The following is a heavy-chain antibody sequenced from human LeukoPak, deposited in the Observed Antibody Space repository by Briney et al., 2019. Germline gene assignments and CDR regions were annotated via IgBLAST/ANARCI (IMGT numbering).Heavy chain of an antibody. CDR2: IYPGDSDT. CDR1: GYSFTSYW. V-gene: IGHV5-51*01. CDR3: ARRAYSSSEDPLYYYYYMDV. J-gene: IGHJ6*03. Sequence: GESLKISCKGSGYSFTSYWIGWVRQMPGKGLEWMGIIYPGDSDTRYSPSFQGQVTISADKSISTAYLQWSSLKASDIAMYYCARRAYSSSEDPLYYYYYMDVWGKGTTVTVSS. D-gene: IGHD6-6*01.